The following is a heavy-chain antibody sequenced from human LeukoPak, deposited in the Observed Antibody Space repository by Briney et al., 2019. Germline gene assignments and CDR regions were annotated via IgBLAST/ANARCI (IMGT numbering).Heavy chain of an antibody. Sequence: GGSLRLSCAASGFTFSSYGMHWVRQAPGKGLEWVAFIRYHGSNEYYADSVKGRFTISRDNSKNTLYLQMNSLRTEDTAVYYCAKDRLVEAFGELSTYWGQGTLVTVSS. J-gene: IGHJ4*02. CDR1: GFTFSSYG. CDR2: IRYHGSNE. V-gene: IGHV3-30*02. D-gene: IGHD3-10*01. CDR3: AKDRLVEAFGELSTY.